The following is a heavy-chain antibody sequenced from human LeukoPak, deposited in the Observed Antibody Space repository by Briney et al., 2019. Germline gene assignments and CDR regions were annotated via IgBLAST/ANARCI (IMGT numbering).Heavy chain of an antibody. D-gene: IGHD3-22*01. CDR1: GYSFTSYW. Sequence: GESLKISCKGSGYSFTSYWIAWVRQMPGKGLEWMGIIYPGDSDTRYSPSFQGQVTISADKSISTAYLQWSSLKASDTAMFYCARLDDSGGYYSYFDYWGQGTLVTVSS. CDR2: IYPGDSDT. CDR3: ARLDDSGGYYSYFDY. V-gene: IGHV5-51*01. J-gene: IGHJ4*02.